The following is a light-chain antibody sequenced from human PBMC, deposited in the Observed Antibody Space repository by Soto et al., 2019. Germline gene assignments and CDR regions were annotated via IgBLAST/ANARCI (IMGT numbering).Light chain of an antibody. CDR1: SSDVGGYSR. CDR3: NSYTRSNTRV. Sequence: QSVLTQPASVSGSPGQSITISCTGTSSDVGGYSRVSWYQHHPGKAPKLMIYEVSDRPSGVSNRFSGSKSGNTASLTISGLQAEDEADYYCNSYTRSNTRVFGTGTKLTVL. CDR2: EVS. J-gene: IGLJ1*01. V-gene: IGLV2-14*01.